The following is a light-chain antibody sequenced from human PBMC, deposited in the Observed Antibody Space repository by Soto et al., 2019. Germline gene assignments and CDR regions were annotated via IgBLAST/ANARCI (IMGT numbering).Light chain of an antibody. CDR1: QRVSSSY. V-gene: IGKV3-20*01. CDR3: HQYGSSPRT. Sequence: EIVLTQSPGTLSLSPGERATLSCRASQRVSSSYLAWYQQKPGQAPRLLIYGVSTRAPGIPDRFSGSGSGTDFTLTITRLEPKDFAVYYCHQYGSSPRTFDQGTKVEIK. CDR2: GVS. J-gene: IGKJ1*01.